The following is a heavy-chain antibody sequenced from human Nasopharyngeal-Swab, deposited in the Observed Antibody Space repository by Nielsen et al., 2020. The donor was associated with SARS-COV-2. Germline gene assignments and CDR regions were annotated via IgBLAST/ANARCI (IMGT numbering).Heavy chain of an antibody. CDR2: IIPILGIA. V-gene: IGHV1-69*04. CDR3: ARATAATVTTSGAAEPYYYYGMDV. D-gene: IGHD4-17*01. Sequence: SVKVSCKASGGTFSSYAISWVRQAPGQGLEWMGRIIPILGIANYAQKFQGRVTITADKSTSTAYMELSSLRSEDTAVYYCARATAATVTTSGAAEPYYYYGMDVWGQGTTVTVSS. CDR1: GGTFSSYA. J-gene: IGHJ6*02.